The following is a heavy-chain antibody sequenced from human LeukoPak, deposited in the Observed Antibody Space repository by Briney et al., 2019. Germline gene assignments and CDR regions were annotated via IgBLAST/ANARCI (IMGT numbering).Heavy chain of an antibody. J-gene: IGHJ4*02. CDR1: GFTFSSYW. V-gene: IGHV3-74*01. D-gene: IGHD1-1*01. CDR2: IDTDGSDT. CDR3: ARDRYPSAREFDY. Sequence: PGGFLRLSCAASGFTFSSYWMHWVRQAPGKGLVWVSRIDTDGSDTSYADSVKGRFTISRDNAKNTLYLQLNSLRGEDTAVYYCARDRYPSAREFDYWGQGTLVAVSS.